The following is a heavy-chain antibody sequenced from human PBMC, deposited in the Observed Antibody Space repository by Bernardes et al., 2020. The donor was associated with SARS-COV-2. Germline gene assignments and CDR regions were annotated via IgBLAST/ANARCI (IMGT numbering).Heavy chain of an antibody. CDR2: INTDGRTI. CDR3: VRSAFSGGSGYFFDS. D-gene: IGHD3-22*01. J-gene: IGHJ4*02. Sequence: GGSLRLSCAASGFTFSSYSMNWVRQAPGKGLVWVSRINTDGRTITYADSVKGRFIISRDNAKNTLYLQMNSLRVEDAAMYYCVRSAFSGGSGYFFDSWGQGTLVTVSS. V-gene: IGHV3-74*01. CDR1: GFTFSSYS.